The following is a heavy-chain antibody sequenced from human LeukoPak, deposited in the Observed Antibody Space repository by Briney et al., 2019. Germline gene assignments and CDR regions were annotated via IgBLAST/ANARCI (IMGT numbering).Heavy chain of an antibody. CDR3: ARHTGYGSGSFDP. CDR1: GYSISSGYY. J-gene: IGHJ5*02. V-gene: IGHV4-38-2*02. Sequence: SETLSLTCTVSGYSISSGYYWGWIRQPPGKGLEWIGSIYHSGRTYYNPSLKSRVTISVDTSKNQFSLKLSSVTAADTAVYYCARHTGYGSGSFDPWGQGTLVTVSS. D-gene: IGHD3-10*01. CDR2: IYHSGRT.